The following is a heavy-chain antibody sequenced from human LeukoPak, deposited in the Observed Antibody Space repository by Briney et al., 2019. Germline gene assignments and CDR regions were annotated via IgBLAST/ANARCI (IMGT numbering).Heavy chain of an antibody. J-gene: IGHJ5*02. V-gene: IGHV1-46*01. Sequence: ATVKVSCKASGYTFTSYYMHWVRQAPGQGLEWMGIINPSGGSTSYAQKFQGRVTMTRDTSTSTVYMELSSLRSEDTAVYYCARASYGPLRFDPWGQGTLVTVSS. CDR3: ARASYGPLRFDP. CDR2: INPSGGST. D-gene: IGHD4-17*01. CDR1: GYTFTSYY.